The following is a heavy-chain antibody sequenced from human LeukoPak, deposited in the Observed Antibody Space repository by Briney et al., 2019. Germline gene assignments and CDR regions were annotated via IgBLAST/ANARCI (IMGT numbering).Heavy chain of an antibody. D-gene: IGHD1-14*01. J-gene: IGHJ4*02. CDR3: ARATRWGTIQYYFDY. CDR1: GFTFSSYS. CDR2: ISSSSSYI. Sequence: GGSLRLSCAASGFTFSSYSMNWVRQAPGKGLEWVSSISSSSSYIYYADSVKGRFTISRDNAKNSLYLQMNSLRAEDTAVYYCARATRWGTIQYYFDYWGQGTLVTVSS. V-gene: IGHV3-21*01.